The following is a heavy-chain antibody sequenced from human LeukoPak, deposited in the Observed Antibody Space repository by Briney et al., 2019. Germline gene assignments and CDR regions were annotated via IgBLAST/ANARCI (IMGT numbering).Heavy chain of an antibody. CDR3: AAIPGATDAFDI. CDR2: IRNKANSYTT. CDR1: GFTFSDHY. V-gene: IGHV3-72*01. D-gene: IGHD1-26*01. Sequence: GGSLRLSCAASGFTFSDHYMDWVRQAPGKGLEWVGRIRNKANSYTTEYAASVRGRFTISRDDSKNSLFLQMNSLKTEDTAVYYCAAIPGATDAFDIWGQGTMVTVSS. J-gene: IGHJ3*02.